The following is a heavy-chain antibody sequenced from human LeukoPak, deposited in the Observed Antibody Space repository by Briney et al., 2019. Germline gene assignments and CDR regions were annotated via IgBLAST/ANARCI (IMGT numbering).Heavy chain of an antibody. Sequence: SSETLSLTCAVYGGSFSGYYWSWIRQPPGKGLEWVGEINHSGSTNYNPSLKSRVTISVDTSKNQFSLKLSSVTAADTAVYYCARDSAAAGTWWFDPWGQGTLVTVSS. J-gene: IGHJ5*02. D-gene: IGHD6-13*01. CDR3: ARDSAAAGTWWFDP. CDR1: GGSFSGYY. V-gene: IGHV4-34*01. CDR2: INHSGST.